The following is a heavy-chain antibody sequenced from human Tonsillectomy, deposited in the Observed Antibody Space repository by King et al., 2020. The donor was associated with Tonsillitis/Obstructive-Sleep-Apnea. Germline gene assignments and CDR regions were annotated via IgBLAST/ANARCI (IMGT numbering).Heavy chain of an antibody. V-gene: IGHV3-21*01. D-gene: IGHD3-9*01. CDR1: GFTFSSYN. Sequence: VQLVESGGGLVKPGGSLRLSCVVSGFTFSSYNMNWVRQAPGKGLEWVSSISSSSSYIYYADSVKGRFTISRDNAKNSLFLQMSSLRAEDTAVYYCARGHYDILTGYYLIDYWGQGTLVTVSS. CDR3: ARGHYDILTGYYLIDY. J-gene: IGHJ4*02. CDR2: ISSSSSYI.